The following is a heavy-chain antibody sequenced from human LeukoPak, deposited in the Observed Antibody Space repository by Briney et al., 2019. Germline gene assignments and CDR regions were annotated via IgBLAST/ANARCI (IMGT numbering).Heavy chain of an antibody. CDR3: ASGGRLYENSGYYHDY. CDR1: GYTFTGYY. V-gene: IGHV1-2*02. D-gene: IGHD3-22*01. Sequence: ASVKVSCKASGYTFTGYYMRWVRQAPGQGLEWMGWINPDNGGTNYAQKFQGRVTMTRDTSISTAYMELSRLRSDDTAVYYCASGGRLYENSGYYHDYWGQGTLVTVSS. J-gene: IGHJ4*02. CDR2: INPDNGGT.